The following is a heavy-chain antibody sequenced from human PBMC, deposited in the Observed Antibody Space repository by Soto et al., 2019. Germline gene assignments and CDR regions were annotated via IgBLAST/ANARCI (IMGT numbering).Heavy chain of an antibody. J-gene: IGHJ6*02. Sequence: GGSLRLSCAASGFTFSSYGMHWVRQAPGKGLEWVAVIWYDGSNKYYADSVKGRFTISRDNSKNTLYLQMNSLRAEDTAVYYCARNIAAAGTPYYYYYGMDVWGHGTTVTVSS. D-gene: IGHD6-13*01. CDR3: ARNIAAAGTPYYYYYGMDV. V-gene: IGHV3-33*01. CDR1: GFTFSSYG. CDR2: IWYDGSNK.